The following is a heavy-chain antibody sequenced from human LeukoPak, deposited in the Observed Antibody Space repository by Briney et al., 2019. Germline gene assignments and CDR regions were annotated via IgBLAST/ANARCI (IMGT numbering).Heavy chain of an antibody. D-gene: IGHD3-10*01. CDR3: AKESVRGPNYYYGMDV. J-gene: IGHJ6*02. CDR1: GFTFDDYA. Sequence: GRSLRLSCAASGFTFDDYAMHWVRQAPGKGLEWVSGISWNSGSIGYADSVKGRFTISRDNAKNSLYLQMNSLRAGDTALYYCAKESVRGPNYYYGMDVWGQGTTVTVSS. V-gene: IGHV3-9*01. CDR2: ISWNSGSI.